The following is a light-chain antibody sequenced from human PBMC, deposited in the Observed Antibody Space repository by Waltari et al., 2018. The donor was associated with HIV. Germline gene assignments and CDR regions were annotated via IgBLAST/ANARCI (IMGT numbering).Light chain of an antibody. CDR3: SSYTTSNTVV. CDR2: DVT. CDR1: SSDIPTYDF. J-gene: IGLJ2*01. Sequence: QSALTQPASVSGSPGQSITISCSGTSSDIPTYDFVSWYQKHPAKAPKLLIYDVTARPSGVSRRFSGSKSGSTASLTISSIQADDEADYYCSSYTTSNTVVFGPGTKLSVL. V-gene: IGLV2-14*03.